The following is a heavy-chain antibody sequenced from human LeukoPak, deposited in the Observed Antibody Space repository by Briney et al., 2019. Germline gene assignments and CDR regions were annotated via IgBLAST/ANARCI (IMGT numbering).Heavy chain of an antibody. Sequence: SETLSLTCTVSGGSISSGDYFWSWIRQPPGTGLEWIGYIYYIGSTYYSPSLKSRITMSVDTSKNQYSLKLSSVTAADTAVYYCAGLFRYSGSYSFDYWGQGTLVTVSS. CDR2: IYYIGST. CDR3: AGLFRYSGSYSFDY. J-gene: IGHJ4*02. V-gene: IGHV4-30-4*08. D-gene: IGHD1-26*01. CDR1: GGSISSGDYF.